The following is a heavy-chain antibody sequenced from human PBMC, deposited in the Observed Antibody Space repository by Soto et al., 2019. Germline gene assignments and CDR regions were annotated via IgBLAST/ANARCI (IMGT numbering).Heavy chain of an antibody. CDR3: AREYLAIHYYDSSGYPDAFDI. V-gene: IGHV1-18*04. CDR1: ADTFTSYY. D-gene: IGHD3-22*01. J-gene: IGHJ3*02. CDR2: ISAYNGNT. Sequence: ASVKVSCKAPADTFTSYYIHWVRQAPGHGLEWMGWISAYNGNTNYAQKLQGRVTMTTDTSTSTAYMELRSLRSDDTAVYYCAREYLAIHYYDSSGYPDAFDIWGQGTMVTVSS.